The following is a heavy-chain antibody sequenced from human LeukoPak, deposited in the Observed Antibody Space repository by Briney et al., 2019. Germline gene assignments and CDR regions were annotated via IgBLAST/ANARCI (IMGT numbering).Heavy chain of an antibody. CDR3: AKYDNWFDP. Sequence: PGGSLRLSCAASGFTFSSYSMHWVRQAPGKGLEWVAVISYDGSNKYYADSVKGRFTISRDNSKNTLYLQMNSLRAEDTAVYYCAKYDNWFDPWGQGTLVTVSS. V-gene: IGHV3-30*18. CDR1: GFTFSSYS. CDR2: ISYDGSNK. J-gene: IGHJ5*02.